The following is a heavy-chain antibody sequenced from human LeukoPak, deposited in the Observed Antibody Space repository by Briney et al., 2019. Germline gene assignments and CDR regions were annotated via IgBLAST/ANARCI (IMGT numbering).Heavy chain of an antibody. Sequence: GGSLRLSCAVSGFTFSSYWMHWVRQAPGKGLVWVSRINTDGSSTSYADSVKGRFTISRDNAKNTLYLQMNSLRAEDTAVYYCAREVDCSSTSCYPFFDYWGQATLVTVSS. CDR3: AREVDCSSTSCYPFFDY. D-gene: IGHD2-2*01. CDR2: INTDGSST. CDR1: GFTFSSYW. J-gene: IGHJ4*02. V-gene: IGHV3-74*01.